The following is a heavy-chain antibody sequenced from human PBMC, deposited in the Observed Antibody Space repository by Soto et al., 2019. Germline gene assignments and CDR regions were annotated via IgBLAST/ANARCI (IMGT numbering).Heavy chain of an antibody. CDR3: AREVVVIITNTYYYYGMDV. D-gene: IGHD3-22*01. J-gene: IGHJ6*02. V-gene: IGHV3-33*01. CDR2: IWYDGSNK. CDR1: GFTFSSYG. Sequence: SLRLSCAASGFTFSSYGMHWVRQAPGKGLEWVAVIWYDGSNKYYADSVKGRFTISRDNSKNTLYLQMNSLRAEDTAVYYCAREVVVIITNTYYYYGMDVWGQGTTVTVSS.